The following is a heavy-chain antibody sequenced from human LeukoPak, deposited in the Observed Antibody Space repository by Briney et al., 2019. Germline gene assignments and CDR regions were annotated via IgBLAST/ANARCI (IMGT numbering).Heavy chain of an antibody. CDR2: IYSAGST. CDR1: GFTVSSNY. CDR3: ARVVEGAFDI. D-gene: IGHD2-15*01. J-gene: IGHJ3*02. V-gene: IGHV3-53*01. Sequence: PGGSLRLSCAASGFTVSSNYMSWVRQAPGKGLEWVSIIYSAGSTYYPDSVKGRFTISRDNSKNTLHLQMDSLRVEDTAVYYCARVVEGAFDIWGQGTMVTVSS.